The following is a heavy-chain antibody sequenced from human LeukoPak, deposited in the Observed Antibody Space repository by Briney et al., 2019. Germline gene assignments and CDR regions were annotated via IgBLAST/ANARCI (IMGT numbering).Heavy chain of an antibody. D-gene: IGHD6-13*01. CDR2: IYYNAST. Sequence: SETLSLTCAVYGGTFSGYYWGWIRQPPGKGLEWIGNIYYNASTYYNPSLKSRVTISVDTSTNQFSLKLSSVTASDTAVYYCARRRDSSWNFGYWGQGTLVTVSS. CDR1: GGTFSGYY. J-gene: IGHJ4*02. CDR3: ARRRDSSWNFGY. V-gene: IGHV4-34*01.